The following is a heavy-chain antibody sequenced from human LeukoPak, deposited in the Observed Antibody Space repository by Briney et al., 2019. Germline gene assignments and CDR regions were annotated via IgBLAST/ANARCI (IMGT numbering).Heavy chain of an antibody. D-gene: IGHD3-22*01. Sequence: QAGGSLRLSCAASGFTFSSYAMSWVRQAPGKGVEWVSAMSGSGDSTYYADSVKGRFTISRDNSKNTLYLQMNSLRAEDTAVYYCAKHNAYDNIAYSYPFDSWGQGTLVTASS. CDR1: GFTFSSYA. CDR2: MSGSGDST. V-gene: IGHV3-23*01. J-gene: IGHJ4*02. CDR3: AKHNAYDNIAYSYPFDS.